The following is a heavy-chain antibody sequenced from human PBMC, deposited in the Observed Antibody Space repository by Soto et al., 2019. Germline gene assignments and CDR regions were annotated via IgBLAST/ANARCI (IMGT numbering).Heavy chain of an antibody. V-gene: IGHV3-30-3*01. J-gene: IGHJ4*02. CDR1: GFIFSDFA. CDR2: VSNDGTNK. CDR3: AAAFLAAEIDY. Sequence: PGGSLRLSCAASGFIFSDFAMHWVRQAPGKGLEWVTLVSNDGTNKYYADSVKGRISISRDNSKNTVYLQINSLRPEDTAVYYCAAAFLAAEIDYWGQGTLVTVSS. D-gene: IGHD6-13*01.